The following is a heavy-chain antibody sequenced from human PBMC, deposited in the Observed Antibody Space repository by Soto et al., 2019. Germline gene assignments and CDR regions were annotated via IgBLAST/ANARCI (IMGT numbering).Heavy chain of an antibody. Sequence: QVQLVQSGAEVKKPGASVQVSGKASGYTFVSYAFTWVRQAPGQGLAWVGWTSASHGDTKYAQKSQGRGTMTTVATTGKAYMERRSLRSDAAAVDFCVRLPWAGGTSKPPTVDYWGQGTLVTVSS. CDR1: GYTFVSYA. CDR3: VRLPWAGGTSKPPTVDY. D-gene: IGHD2-15*01. CDR2: TSASHGDT. V-gene: IGHV1-18*01. J-gene: IGHJ4*02.